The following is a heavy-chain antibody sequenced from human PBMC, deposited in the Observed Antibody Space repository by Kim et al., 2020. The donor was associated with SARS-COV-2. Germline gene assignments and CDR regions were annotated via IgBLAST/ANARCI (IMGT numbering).Heavy chain of an antibody. Sequence: GGSLRLSCTASGFTFGDYAMSWVRQAPGKGLEWVGFIRSKAYGGTTEYAASVKGRFTISRDDSKSIAYLQMNSLKTEDTAVYYCTSLSGIYWVYYFDYWGQGTLVTVSS. CDR2: IRSKAYGGTT. V-gene: IGHV3-49*04. CDR3: TSLSGIYWVYYFDY. J-gene: IGHJ4*02. CDR1: GFTFGDYA. D-gene: IGHD1-26*01.